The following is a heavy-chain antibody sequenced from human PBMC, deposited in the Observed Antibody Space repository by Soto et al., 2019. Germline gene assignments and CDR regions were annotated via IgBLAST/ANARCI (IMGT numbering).Heavy chain of an antibody. D-gene: IGHD6-13*01. Sequence: SETLSLTCTVSGGSISSYYWSLIRQPPGKGLEWIGYIYYSGSTNYNPSLKSRVTISVDTSKNQFSLKLSSVTAADTAVYYCAREGIAAAGPSNWFDPWGQGTLVTVSS. J-gene: IGHJ5*02. CDR2: IYYSGST. CDR1: GGSISSYY. V-gene: IGHV4-59*01. CDR3: AREGIAAAGPSNWFDP.